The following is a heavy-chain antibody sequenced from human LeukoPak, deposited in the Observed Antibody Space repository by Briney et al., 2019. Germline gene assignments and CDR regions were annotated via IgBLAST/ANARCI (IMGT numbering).Heavy chain of an antibody. CDR1: GFTFSSYS. CDR2: ITSSSGYI. V-gene: IGHV3-21*01. CDR3: ARTDQGNDAFDI. J-gene: IGHJ3*02. Sequence: GGSLRLSCAASGFTFSSYSMHWVRQSPGKGLEWVPSITSSSGYIYYVDSVRGRFTISRDNAKNSLYLQMNSLRAEDTAMYYCARTDQGNDAFDIWGQGTMVTVSS. D-gene: IGHD2-2*01.